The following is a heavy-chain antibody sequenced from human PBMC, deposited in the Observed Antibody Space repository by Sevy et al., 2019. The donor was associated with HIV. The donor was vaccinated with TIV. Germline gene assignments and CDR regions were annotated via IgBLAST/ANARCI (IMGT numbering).Heavy chain of an antibody. CDR2: INPNSGGT. D-gene: IGHD3-22*01. CDR3: ARYYDSSGRVRSNWYFDL. V-gene: IGHV1-2*02. J-gene: IGHJ2*01. CDR1: GYTFTGYY. Sequence: ASVKVSCKASGYTFTGYYMHWVRQAPGQGLEWMGWINPNSGGTNYAQKFQGRVTMTRDTSISTAYMELSRLGSDDTAVYYCARYYDSSGRVRSNWYFDLWGRGTLVTVSS.